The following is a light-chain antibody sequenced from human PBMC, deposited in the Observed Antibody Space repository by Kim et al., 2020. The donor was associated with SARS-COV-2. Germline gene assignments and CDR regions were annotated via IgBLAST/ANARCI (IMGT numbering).Light chain of an antibody. Sequence: SYELTQPPSVSVSPGQTASITCSGDRLGDKYACWYQQKPGQSPVLVIYEGTERPSGIPERFSGSKSGTTATLTISGTQATDEADYYCQAWDSRTVIFGGGTNVTVL. CDR1: RLGDKY. CDR2: EGT. CDR3: QAWDSRTVI. J-gene: IGLJ2*01. V-gene: IGLV3-1*01.